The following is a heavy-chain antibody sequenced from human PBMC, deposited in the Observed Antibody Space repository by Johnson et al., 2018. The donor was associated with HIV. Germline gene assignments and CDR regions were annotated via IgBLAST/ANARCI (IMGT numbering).Heavy chain of an antibody. J-gene: IGHJ3*02. Sequence: QVQLVESGGGVVQPGRSLRLSCAASGFTFSSYAMHWVRQAPGKGLEWVAVISYDGSNKYYADSVKGRFTISRDKSKNTLYLQMNSLRAEDTALYYCARIGGSYLVLWAFDIWGQGTMVTVSA. CDR2: ISYDGSNK. V-gene: IGHV3-30-3*01. D-gene: IGHD1-26*01. CDR1: GFTFSSYA. CDR3: ARIGGSYLVLWAFDI.